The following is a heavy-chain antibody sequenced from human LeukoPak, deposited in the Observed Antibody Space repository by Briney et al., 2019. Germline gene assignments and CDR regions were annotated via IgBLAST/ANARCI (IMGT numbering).Heavy chain of an antibody. Sequence: TGGSLRLSCAASGFTFSDYYMIWIPRAPGKGLEWVSYISSSSGFTKYADSVRGRFTISRDNAKNSLYLQMNTLRVDDTAVYYCARGSPPGDWGQGTLVTVSS. CDR2: ISSSSGFT. D-gene: IGHD3-16*01. V-gene: IGHV3-11*05. J-gene: IGHJ4*02. CDR1: GFTFSDYY. CDR3: ARGSPPGD.